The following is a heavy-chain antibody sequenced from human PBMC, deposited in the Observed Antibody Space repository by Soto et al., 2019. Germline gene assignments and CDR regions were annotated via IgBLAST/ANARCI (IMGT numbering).Heavy chain of an antibody. D-gene: IGHD6-6*01. CDR1: GFTFSSYA. V-gene: IGHV3-23*01. Sequence: GGSLRLSCAASGFTFSSYAMSWVRQAPGKGLEWVSAISGSGGSTYYADFVKGRFTISRDNSKNTLYLQMNSLRAEDTAVYYCNSAFVYSSSPYYFDYWGQGTLVTVSS. J-gene: IGHJ4*02. CDR3: NSAFVYSSSPYYFDY. CDR2: ISGSGGST.